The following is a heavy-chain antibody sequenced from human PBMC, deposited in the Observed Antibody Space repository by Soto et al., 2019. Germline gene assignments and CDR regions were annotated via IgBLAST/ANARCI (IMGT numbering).Heavy chain of an antibody. CDR3: ARPPVVVVTGDAFDI. D-gene: IGHD2-21*02. J-gene: IGHJ3*02. CDR1: GFTFSSYA. V-gene: IGHV3-30-3*01. CDR2: ISYDGSNK. Sequence: QVQLVESGGGVVQPGRSLRLSCAASGFTFSSYAMHWVRQAPGKGLEWVAVISYDGSNKYYADSVKGRFTISRDNSKNTLYLQMNSLRAEDTAVYYCARPPVVVVTGDAFDIWGQGTMVTVSS.